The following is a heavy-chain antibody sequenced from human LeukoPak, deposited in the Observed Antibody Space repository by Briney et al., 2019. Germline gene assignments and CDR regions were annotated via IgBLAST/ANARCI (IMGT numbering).Heavy chain of an antibody. J-gene: IGHJ4*02. CDR1: GYSFTRYG. D-gene: IGHD6-19*01. V-gene: IGHV1-18*01. CDR2: ISAYNVNT. CDR3: ARAPSSGFGDN. Sequence: ASVKVSCKASGYSFTRYGFSWVRQAPGQGLEWMGWISAYNVNTNYAQKFQGRVTMITDTSTSTAYMELRSLRSDDTAVYYCARAPSSGFGDNWGQGTLVTVSS.